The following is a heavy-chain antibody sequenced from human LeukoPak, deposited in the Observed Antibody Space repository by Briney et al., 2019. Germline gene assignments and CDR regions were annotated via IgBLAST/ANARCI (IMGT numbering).Heavy chain of an antibody. D-gene: IGHD2-21*02. CDR2: ILYDGSNK. V-gene: IGHV3-33*08. Sequence: GGSLRLSCAASGFTFSSYGMHWVRQAPGKGLEWVAIILYDGSNKYYADSVKGRFTISRDNSKNTLYLQMNSLRAEDTAVYYCARVGVSYCGGDCSYFDSWGQGTLVTVSS. J-gene: IGHJ4*02. CDR3: ARVGVSYCGGDCSYFDS. CDR1: GFTFSSYG.